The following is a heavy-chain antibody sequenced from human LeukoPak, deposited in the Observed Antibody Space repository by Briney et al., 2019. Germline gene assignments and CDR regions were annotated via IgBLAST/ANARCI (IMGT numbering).Heavy chain of an antibody. CDR3: ARALGNAFDI. Sequence: GGSLRLSCAASGFTFSSFSMNWVRQAPGKGLVWVSRINSDESSTNYADSVKGRITISRDNAKNTLYLQMNSLRAEDTALYYCARALGNAFDIWGQGTMVTVSS. V-gene: IGHV3-74*01. D-gene: IGHD7-27*01. CDR1: GFTFSSFS. J-gene: IGHJ3*02. CDR2: INSDESST.